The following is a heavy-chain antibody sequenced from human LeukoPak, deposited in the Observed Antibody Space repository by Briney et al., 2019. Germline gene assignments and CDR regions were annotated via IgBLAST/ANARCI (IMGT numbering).Heavy chain of an antibody. CDR2: ISSSSNTI. J-gene: IGHJ4*02. CDR3: APGYCTSTSCSHYFEH. Sequence: PGGSLRLSCAASGFTFNSYSMNWVRQAPGKGLEWVSYISSSSNTIYYADSAKGRFTISRDNAKNSLYLQLNSLRAEDTAVYYCAPGYCTSTSCSHYFEHWGQGTLVTVSS. D-gene: IGHD2-2*01. V-gene: IGHV3-48*01. CDR1: GFTFNSYS.